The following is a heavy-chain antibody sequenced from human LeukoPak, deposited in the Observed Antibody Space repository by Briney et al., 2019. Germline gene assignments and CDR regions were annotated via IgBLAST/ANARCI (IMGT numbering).Heavy chain of an antibody. CDR3: AKGWTGYTNTWYFD. V-gene: IGHV3-23*01. CDR1: GFSFRTYG. J-gene: IGHJ1*01. D-gene: IGHD6-13*01. Sequence: RGSPRLSCAASGFSFRTYGMTWVRQAPGKGLEWVSVISDSGGSTNYADSVKGRFAISRDNSKNTLYLQMNSLRVEDTAVYYCAKGWTGYTNTWYFDWGEGRPGSVSS. CDR2: ISDSGGST.